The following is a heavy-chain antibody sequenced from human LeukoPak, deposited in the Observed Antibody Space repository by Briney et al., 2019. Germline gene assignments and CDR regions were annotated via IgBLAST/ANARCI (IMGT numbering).Heavy chain of an antibody. CDR3: AKDRPLFATVTRGTPDDY. CDR1: GFTFSSYG. V-gene: IGHV3-30*02. J-gene: IGHJ4*02. CDR2: IRYDGSNK. Sequence: GGSLRLSCAASGFTFSSYGMHWVRQAPGKGLEWVAFIRYDGSNKYYADSVKGRFTISRDNSKNTLYLQVNSLRAEDTAVYYCAKDRPLFATVTRGTPDDYWGQGTLVTVSS. D-gene: IGHD4-17*01.